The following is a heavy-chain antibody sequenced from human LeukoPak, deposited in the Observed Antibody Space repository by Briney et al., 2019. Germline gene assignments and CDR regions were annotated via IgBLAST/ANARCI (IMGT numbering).Heavy chain of an antibody. CDR1: AGSVSSGGNY. CDR2: LYTGTT. D-gene: IGHD2-21*01. V-gene: IGHV4-31*03. J-gene: IGHJ6*02. Sequence: SQTPSLTCTVTAGSVSSGGNYWSWIRQHPGKGLEWIGYLYTGTTYYNPSLKSRITISVDTSKTQFSLRLSSVSAADTAIYYCARDLGVRGMDVWGQGTTVTVSS. CDR3: ARDLGVRGMDV.